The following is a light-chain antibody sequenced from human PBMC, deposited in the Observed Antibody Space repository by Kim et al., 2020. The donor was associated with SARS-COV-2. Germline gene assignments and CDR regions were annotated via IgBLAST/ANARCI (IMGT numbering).Light chain of an antibody. CDR3: QQYDNLPPT. CDR1: QDVSNY. J-gene: IGKJ2*01. V-gene: IGKV1-33*01. CDR2: DAS. Sequence: SAFVGDRVTITCQARQDVSNYLNWYKQKPGKAPKLLFYDASNLETGVPSRFSGSGSGTDFTFNISSLQPEDIATYYCQQYDNLPPTLGQGTKLGI.